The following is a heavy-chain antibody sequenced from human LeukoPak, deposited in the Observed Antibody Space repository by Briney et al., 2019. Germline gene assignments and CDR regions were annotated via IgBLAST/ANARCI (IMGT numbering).Heavy chain of an antibody. J-gene: IGHJ3*02. Sequence: SETLSLTCTVSGGSITSSHWSWIRQPPGEGLEWIGFISNTGTTNCNPSLKSRVTISVDTSKNRFSLKLSSVTAADRALYYCARGMIAQSAGAFNIWGQGTVVTVSS. CDR1: GGSITSSH. V-gene: IGHV4-59*01. D-gene: IGHD3-22*01. CDR3: ARGMIAQSAGAFNI. CDR2: ISNTGTT.